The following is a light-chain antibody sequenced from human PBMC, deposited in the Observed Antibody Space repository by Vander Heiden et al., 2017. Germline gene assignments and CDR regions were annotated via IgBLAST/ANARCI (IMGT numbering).Light chain of an antibody. V-gene: IGLV3-1*01. J-gene: IGLJ2*01. Sequence: SYELTQPPSVSVSPGQTASITCSGDKLGDKYACWYQQKPGQSPVLVIYQDSKRPSGIPERFSGSNSGNTATLTISGTQAMDEADYYCQEWDSSHVVFGGGTKLTVL. CDR2: QDS. CDR3: QEWDSSHVV. CDR1: KLGDKY.